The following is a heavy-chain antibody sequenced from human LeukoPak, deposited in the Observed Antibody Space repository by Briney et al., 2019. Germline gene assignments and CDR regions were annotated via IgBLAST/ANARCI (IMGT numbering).Heavy chain of an antibody. J-gene: IGHJ6*02. CDR2: ISGGSEDT. Sequence: PGGSLRLSXTXSGFTFGGYAMSWVRQAPGKGLQWVSSISGGSEDTYYADSVKGRFTISRDNSKTTLYLQMNSLRAEDTAVYYCARTIAQYSNSWLYFYYGLDVWGQGTTVTVSS. D-gene: IGHD6-13*01. CDR3: ARTIAQYSNSWLYFYYGLDV. CDR1: GFTFGGYA. V-gene: IGHV3-23*01.